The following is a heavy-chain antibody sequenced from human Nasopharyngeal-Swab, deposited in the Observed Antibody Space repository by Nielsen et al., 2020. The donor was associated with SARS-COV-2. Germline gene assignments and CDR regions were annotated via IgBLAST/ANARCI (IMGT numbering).Heavy chain of an antibody. D-gene: IGHD3-3*01. CDR3: ARHGVAEDY. J-gene: IGHJ4*02. V-gene: IGHV1-18*01. CDR2: IGAYNGNT. Sequence: SVKVSCKASGYIFTSYAISWVRQARGQGLEWMGWIGAYNGNTNYAQKFQDRVTMTTDTSTSTVYMELRSLRSDDTAVYYCARHGVAEDYWGQGTLVTVSS. CDR1: GYIFTSYA.